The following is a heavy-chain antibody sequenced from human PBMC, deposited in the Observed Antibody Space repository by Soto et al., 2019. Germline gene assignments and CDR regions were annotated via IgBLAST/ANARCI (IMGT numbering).Heavy chain of an antibody. CDR2: MYHSGTT. CDR1: NYSISSGYY. CDR3: ARVAFGPIDY. V-gene: IGHV4-38-2*02. D-gene: IGHD3-16*01. Sequence: PSETLSLTCTVSNYSISSGYYWGWIRQSPGEGLEWIVSMYHSGTTYYNPSLKSRVTISIDTSKNQFSLKLTPVTSADTAVYFCARVAFGPIDYWGQGTLVTVS. J-gene: IGHJ4*02.